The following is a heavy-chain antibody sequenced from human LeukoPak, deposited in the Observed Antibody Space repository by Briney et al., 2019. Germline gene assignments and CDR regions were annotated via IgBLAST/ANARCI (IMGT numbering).Heavy chain of an antibody. V-gene: IGHV4-59*01. CDR3: ARAGYSSSWYYYGMDV. CDR1: GGSISSYY. Sequence: SETLSLTCTVSGGSISSYYWSWIRQPPGKGLEWIGYIYYSGSTNYNPSLKSRVAISVDTSKNQFSLKLSSVTAADTAVYYCARAGYSSSWYYYGMDVWGQGTTVTVSS. D-gene: IGHD6-13*01. CDR2: IYYSGST. J-gene: IGHJ6*02.